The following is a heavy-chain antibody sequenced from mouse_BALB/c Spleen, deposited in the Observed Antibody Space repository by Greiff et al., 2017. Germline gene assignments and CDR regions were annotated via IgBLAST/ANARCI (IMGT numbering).Heavy chain of an antibody. CDR1: GYSFTSYW. J-gene: IGHJ2*01. D-gene: IGHD1-1*01. CDR3: TRIPLYGSSPYFDY. V-gene: IGHV1-5*01. Sequence: VQLKESGTVLARPGASVKMSCKASGYSFTSYWMHWVKQRPGQGLEWIGAIYPGNSDTSYNQKFKGKAKLTAVTSASTAYMELSSLTNEDSAVYYCTRIPLYGSSPYFDYWGQGTTLTVSS. CDR2: IYPGNSDT.